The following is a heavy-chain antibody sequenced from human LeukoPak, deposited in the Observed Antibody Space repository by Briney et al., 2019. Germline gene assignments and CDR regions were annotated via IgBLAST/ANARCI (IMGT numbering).Heavy chain of an antibody. D-gene: IGHD4-17*01. CDR2: ISYDGSNK. CDR1: GFTFSSYA. J-gene: IGHJ5*02. V-gene: IGHV3-30-3*01. CDR3: AKDVMLTVTTLWFDP. Sequence: GGSLRLSCAASGFTFSSYAMHWVRQAPGKGLEWVAVISYDGSNKYYADSVKGRFTVSRDNSKNTLYLQMNSLRAEDTAVYYCAKDVMLTVTTLWFDPWGQGTLVTVSS.